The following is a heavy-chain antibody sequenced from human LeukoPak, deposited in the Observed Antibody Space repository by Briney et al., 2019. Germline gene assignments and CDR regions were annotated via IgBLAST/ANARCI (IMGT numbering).Heavy chain of an antibody. CDR3: AREGYDSSGFNIN. CDR1: GGSISIYY. Sequence: PSETLSLTCTVSGGSISIYYWSWIRQPPGKGLEWIGYIYYSGSTNYNPSLKSRVTISVDTSKNQFSLKLSSVTAADTAVYYCAREGYDSSGFNINWGQGTLVTVSS. J-gene: IGHJ4*02. V-gene: IGHV4-59*01. D-gene: IGHD3-22*01. CDR2: IYYSGST.